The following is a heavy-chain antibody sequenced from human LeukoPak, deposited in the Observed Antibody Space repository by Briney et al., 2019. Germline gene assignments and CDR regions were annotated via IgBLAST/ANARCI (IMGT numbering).Heavy chain of an antibody. V-gene: IGHV3-21*01. Sequence: GGSLRLSCAASGFTFSNAWMNWVRQAPGKGLEWVSSISSSSSYIYYADSVKGRFTISRDNAKNSLYLQMNSLRAEDTAVYYCARRVNDGMDVWGQGTTITVSS. J-gene: IGHJ6*02. D-gene: IGHD4-23*01. CDR1: GFTFSNAW. CDR3: ARRVNDGMDV. CDR2: ISSSSSYI.